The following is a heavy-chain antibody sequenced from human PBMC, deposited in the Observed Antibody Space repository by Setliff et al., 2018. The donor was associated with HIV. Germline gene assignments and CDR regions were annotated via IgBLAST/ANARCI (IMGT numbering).Heavy chain of an antibody. CDR1: GFTFTTYW. Sequence: GGSLRLSCAASGFTFTTYWMHWVRQVPGKGLVWVAHIDNDGRHTNYADSVKGRFTIPRDNSKNTVYLQMDSLPAEDTAVYYCAREGGSSGYCGYFDYWGQGTLVTVSS. J-gene: IGHJ4*02. D-gene: IGHD3-22*01. CDR3: AREGGSSGYCGYFDY. V-gene: IGHV3-74*01. CDR2: IDNDGRHT.